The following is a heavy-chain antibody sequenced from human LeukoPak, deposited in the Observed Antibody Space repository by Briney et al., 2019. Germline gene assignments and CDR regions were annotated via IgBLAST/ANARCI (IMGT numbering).Heavy chain of an antibody. D-gene: IGHD1-1*01. CDR2: ISSSSSTI. Sequence: GGSLRLSCAASGFTFSSYSMNWVRQAPGKGLEWVSYISSSSSTIYYADSVKGRFTVSRDNAKNSLYLQMNSLRAEDTAVYYCARDWQLFDYWGQGTLVTVSS. CDR3: ARDWQLFDY. CDR1: GFTFSSYS. V-gene: IGHV3-48*01. J-gene: IGHJ4*02.